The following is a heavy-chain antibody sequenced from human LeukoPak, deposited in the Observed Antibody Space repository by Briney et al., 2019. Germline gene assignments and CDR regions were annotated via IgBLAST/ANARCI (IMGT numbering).Heavy chain of an antibody. Sequence: PSQTLSLTCTVSGGSISSGGYYWSWIRQHPGKGLEWIGYIYYSGSTYYNPSLKSRVTISVDTSKNQFSLKLSSVTAADTAVYYCARVGGCSSTSCYWFDPWGQGTLVTVSS. V-gene: IGHV4-30-4*08. CDR3: ARVGGCSSTSCYWFDP. CDR2: IYYSGST. J-gene: IGHJ5*02. D-gene: IGHD2-2*01. CDR1: GGSISSGGYY.